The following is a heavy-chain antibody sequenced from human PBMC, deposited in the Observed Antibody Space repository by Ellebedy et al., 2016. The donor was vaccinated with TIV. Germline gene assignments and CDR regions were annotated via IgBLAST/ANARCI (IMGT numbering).Heavy chain of an antibody. Sequence: PGGSLRLSCAASGFTFSSYGMHWVRQAPGKGLEWVAVIWYDGSNKYYADSVKGRFTISRDNSKNTLYLQMNSLRAEDTAVYYCARGDYGGNRRPYYFDYWGQGTLVTVSS. V-gene: IGHV3-33*08. CDR2: IWYDGSNK. D-gene: IGHD4-23*01. CDR3: ARGDYGGNRRPYYFDY. J-gene: IGHJ4*02. CDR1: GFTFSSYG.